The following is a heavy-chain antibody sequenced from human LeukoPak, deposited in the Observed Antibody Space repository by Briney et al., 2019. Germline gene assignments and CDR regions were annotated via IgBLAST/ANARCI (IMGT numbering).Heavy chain of an antibody. D-gene: IGHD4-11*01. Sequence: WASVKVSCKASGDTFSNHGISWVRQAPGQGLEWMGGIIPIFGTTNYAQKFQVRVTFTADKSTSTAYMELSSLRSEDTAVYYCARDVGYSNYVGAFDIWGQGTMVTVSS. CDR1: GDTFSNHG. CDR2: IIPIFGTT. V-gene: IGHV1-69*06. J-gene: IGHJ3*02. CDR3: ARDVGYSNYVGAFDI.